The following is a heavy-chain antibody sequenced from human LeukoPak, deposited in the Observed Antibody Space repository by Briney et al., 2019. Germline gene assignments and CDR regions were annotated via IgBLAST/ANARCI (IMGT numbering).Heavy chain of an antibody. CDR2: ISISSSYL. CDR1: GLTFISYS. CDR3: TRFGLRGDMDV. J-gene: IGHJ6*03. Sequence: GGSLRLSCAASGLTFISYSMNWVRQAPGKGLEWVSSISISSSYLYYADSVKGRFTISRDNAKNSLYLQMNSLRAEDTAVYYCTRFGLRGDMDVWGKGTTVTVSS. V-gene: IGHV3-21*01. D-gene: IGHD3-10*01.